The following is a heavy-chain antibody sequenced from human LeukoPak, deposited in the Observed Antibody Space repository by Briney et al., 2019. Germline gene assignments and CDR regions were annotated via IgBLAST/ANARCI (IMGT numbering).Heavy chain of an antibody. J-gene: IGHJ6*03. CDR1: GYTFTGYY. D-gene: IGHD3-10*01. CDR2: INPNSGGT. V-gene: IGHV1-2*02. Sequence: ASVTVSCKASGYTFTGYYMHWVRQAPGQGLEWMGWINPNSGGTNYAQKFQGRVTMTRDTSISTAYMELSRLRSDDAAVYDCARDRGIDYYGSGSYYRHYYYYMDVWGKGTTVTVSS. CDR3: ARDRGIDYYGSGSYYRHYYYYMDV.